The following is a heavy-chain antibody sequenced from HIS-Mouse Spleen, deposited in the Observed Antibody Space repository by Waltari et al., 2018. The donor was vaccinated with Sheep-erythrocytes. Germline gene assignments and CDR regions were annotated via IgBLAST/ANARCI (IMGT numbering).Heavy chain of an antibody. V-gene: IGHV4-39*07. D-gene: IGHD1-26*01. J-gene: IGHJ3*02. CDR3: ARESGAGSYYNVRDAFDI. CDR1: GGSISSSSYY. Sequence: QLQLQESGPGLVKPSETLSLTCTVSGGSISSSSYYWGWIRQPPGKGLEWIGSIYYSGSTDSNPSLKSRVTISVDTSKNQFSLKLSSVTAADTAVYYCARESGAGSYYNVRDAFDIWGQGTMVTVSS. CDR2: IYYSGST.